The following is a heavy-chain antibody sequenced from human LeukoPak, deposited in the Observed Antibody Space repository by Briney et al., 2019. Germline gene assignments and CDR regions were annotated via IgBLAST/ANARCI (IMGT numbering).Heavy chain of an antibody. V-gene: IGHV3-49*03. J-gene: IGHJ1*01. Sequence: GGSLRLSCTASGFTFGDYAMSWFRQAPGKGLEWVGFIRSKAYGGTTEYAASVKGRFTISRDDSKSIAYLQMNSLKTEDTAVYYCTRDPQLRYFDWLPWDFQHWGQGTLVTVSS. D-gene: IGHD3-9*01. CDR3: TRDPQLRYFDWLPWDFQH. CDR2: IRSKAYGGTT. CDR1: GFTFGDYA.